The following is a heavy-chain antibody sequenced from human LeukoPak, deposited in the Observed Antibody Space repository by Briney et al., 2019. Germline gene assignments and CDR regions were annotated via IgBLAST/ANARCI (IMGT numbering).Heavy chain of an antibody. Sequence: GESLKISCKGSGYSFTSYWIGWVRQMPGKGLEWMGIIYPGDSDTRYSPSFQGQVTISADKSISTAYLQWSSLKASDTAIYYRARRGGSGSYKGDNFDYWGQGTLVTVSS. D-gene: IGHD1-26*01. V-gene: IGHV5-51*01. J-gene: IGHJ4*02. CDR2: IYPGDSDT. CDR1: GYSFTSYW. CDR3: ARRGGSGSYKGDNFDY.